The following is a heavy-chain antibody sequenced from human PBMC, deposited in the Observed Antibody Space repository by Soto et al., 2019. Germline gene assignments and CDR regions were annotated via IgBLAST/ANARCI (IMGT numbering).Heavy chain of an antibody. CDR1: GFTFSSYA. CDR3: ARETAEAGMYYYYGMDV. V-gene: IGHV3-30-3*01. Sequence: QVQLVESGGGVVQPGRSLRLSCAASGFTFSSYAMHWVRQAPGKGLEWVAVISYDGSNKYYADSVKGRFTISRDNSKNTLYLQMNSLRAEDTAVYYGARETAEAGMYYYYGMDVWGQGTTVTVSS. D-gene: IGHD6-13*01. CDR2: ISYDGSNK. J-gene: IGHJ6*02.